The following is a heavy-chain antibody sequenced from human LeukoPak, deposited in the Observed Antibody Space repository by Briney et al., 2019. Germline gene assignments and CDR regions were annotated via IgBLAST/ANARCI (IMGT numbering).Heavy chain of an antibody. V-gene: IGHV3-30*02. D-gene: IGHD6-13*01. CDR1: GFTFSSYG. J-gene: IGHJ4*02. Sequence: GGSLRLSRAASGFTFSSYGMHWVRQAPGKGLEWVAFIRYDGSNKYYADSVKGRFTISRDNSKNTLYLQMNSLRAEDTAVYYCAKDRPYSSSWYRTFDYWGQGTLVTVSS. CDR3: AKDRPYSSSWYRTFDY. CDR2: IRYDGSNK.